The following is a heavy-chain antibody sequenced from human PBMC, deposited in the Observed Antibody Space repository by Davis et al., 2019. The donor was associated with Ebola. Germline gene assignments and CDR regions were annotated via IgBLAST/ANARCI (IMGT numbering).Heavy chain of an antibody. Sequence: AASVKVSCKGSGYSFSDYYIHWVQGAPGKGLEWVGLVDPKGGKTVYAEKFQDRVTIAADRSTDTVYMELSRLRFEDTAVYYCTTLDILTAYVPYAMDVWGQGTTVTVS. D-gene: IGHD3-9*01. J-gene: IGHJ6*02. CDR3: TTLDILTAYVPYAMDV. V-gene: IGHV1-69-2*01. CDR1: GYSFSDYY. CDR2: VDPKGGKT.